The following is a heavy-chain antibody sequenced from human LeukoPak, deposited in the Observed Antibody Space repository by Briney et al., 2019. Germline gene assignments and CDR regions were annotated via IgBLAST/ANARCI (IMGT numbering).Heavy chain of an antibody. V-gene: IGHV5-51*01. Sequence: GESLKISCKGSGYSFSAYWIGWVRRMPGQGLEWMGIIFPGDSDIRYNPSFQGDVSISAETTISTAYLQWSSWKASDTAMYYCVGQGDAGGYWGQGTLVTVSS. D-gene: IGHD3-16*01. J-gene: IGHJ4*02. CDR1: GYSFSAYW. CDR3: VGQGDAGGY. CDR2: IFPGDSDI.